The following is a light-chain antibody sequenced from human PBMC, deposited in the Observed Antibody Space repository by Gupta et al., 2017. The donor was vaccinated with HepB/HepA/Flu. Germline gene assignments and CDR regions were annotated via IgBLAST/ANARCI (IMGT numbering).Light chain of an antibody. J-gene: IGLJ3*02. V-gene: IGLV1-44*01. CDR2: TNN. CDR3: AAWDDSRNGWV. CDR1: SSDIGSNT. Sequence: QSVLTQPPSASGTPGQTVIISCSGSSSDIGSNTVNWYLQFPGAAPKLLIYTNNHRPSGVPERFSGSKSGTSAPLAISGLQSEDEAHYYCAAWDDSRNGWVFGGGTKLTVL.